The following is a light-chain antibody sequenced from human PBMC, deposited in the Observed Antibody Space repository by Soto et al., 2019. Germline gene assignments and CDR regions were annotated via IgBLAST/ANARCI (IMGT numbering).Light chain of an antibody. CDR1: SSNVGAGFD. J-gene: IGLJ1*01. Sequence: QLVLTQPPSVSGAPGQSVTISCTGSSSNVGAGFDVHWYQQLPGTAPKLLIYGNNDRPSGVPDRFSGSKSGTSASLAITGLQAEDEADYYCQSYDSSLSGSRVFGTGTKLTVL. CDR2: GNN. V-gene: IGLV1-40*01. CDR3: QSYDSSLSGSRV.